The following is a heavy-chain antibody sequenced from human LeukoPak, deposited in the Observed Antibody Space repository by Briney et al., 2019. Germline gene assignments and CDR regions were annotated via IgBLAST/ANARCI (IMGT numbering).Heavy chain of an antibody. CDR1: GFTFSSYD. CDR2: IGTAADT. Sequence: GGSLRLSCAASGFTFSSYDMHWVRQATGKGLEWISTIGTAADTYYPGSVKGRFTISRDNAKNSLFLQMNSLRAGDTAVYYCARGDPRGYGGGQYYFDYWGQGTLVTVSS. J-gene: IGHJ4*02. D-gene: IGHD5-12*01. V-gene: IGHV3-13*01. CDR3: ARGDPRGYGGGQYYFDY.